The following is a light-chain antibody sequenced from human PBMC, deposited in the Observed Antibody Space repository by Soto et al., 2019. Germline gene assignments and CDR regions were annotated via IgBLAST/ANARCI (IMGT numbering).Light chain of an antibody. CDR1: QGISTY. CDR2: AAS. V-gene: IGKV1-27*01. Sequence: IQMTKSPSSLSASVGDRVTITCRASQGISTYLNWYQQKPGKAPKLLISAASSLQSGVPSRFSGSGSGTDFTLTISSLQPEDVATYYCQKYNSAPHTFGQGTKVDI. J-gene: IGKJ1*01. CDR3: QKYNSAPHT.